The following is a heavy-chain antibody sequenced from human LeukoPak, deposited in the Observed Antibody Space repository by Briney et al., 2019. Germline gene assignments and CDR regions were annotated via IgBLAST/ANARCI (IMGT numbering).Heavy chain of an antibody. CDR1: GFTFSSYD. V-gene: IGHV3-23*01. D-gene: IGHD2-21*02. J-gene: IGHJ1*01. CDR2: ISGSGGST. CDR3: AKDSNFGYWGGGGYSSLYFPH. Sequence: GGSLRLSCAASGFTFSSYDMSWVRQASGKGLECVSAISGSGGSTYYADAVKGRFTISRHNSKHTLHLQVHSVRAGDARVLYCAKDSNFGYWGGGGYSSLYFPHWGQGTLVTVSS.